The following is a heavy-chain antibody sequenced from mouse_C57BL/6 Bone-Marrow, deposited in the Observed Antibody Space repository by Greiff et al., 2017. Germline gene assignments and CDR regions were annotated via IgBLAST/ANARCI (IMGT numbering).Heavy chain of an antibody. J-gene: IGHJ4*01. V-gene: IGHV2-9-1*01. CDR3: ARRYYAMDY. Sequence: QVQLQQSGPGLVAPSQSLSITCNVSGFSLTSYAIRWVRQPPGQGLEWLGVIWTGGGTNYNSALNSRLSISKDNSKSQVILKMNSLQTDDTARYYYARRYYAMDYWGQGTSVTVSS. CDR1: GFSLTSYA. CDR2: IWTGGGT.